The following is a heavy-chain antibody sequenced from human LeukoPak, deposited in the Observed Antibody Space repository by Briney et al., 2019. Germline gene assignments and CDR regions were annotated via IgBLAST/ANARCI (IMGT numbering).Heavy chain of an antibody. CDR2: ITSSGNTI. J-gene: IGHJ4*02. V-gene: IGHV3-48*03. Sequence: PGGSLRLSCAASGFTFSSYEMNWVRQAPGKGREWVSYITSSGNTIYYADSVKGRFTISRDNAKNSLYLQMNSLRAEDTAVYYCARLTTMTTTGGPFDYWGQGTLVTVSS. CDR3: ARLTTMTTTGGPFDY. D-gene: IGHD4-17*01. CDR1: GFTFSSYE.